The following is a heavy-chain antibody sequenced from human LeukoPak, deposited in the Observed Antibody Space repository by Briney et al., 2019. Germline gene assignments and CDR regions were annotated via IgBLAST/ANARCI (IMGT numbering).Heavy chain of an antibody. Sequence: PSETLSLTCAVYGGSFSGYYWSWIRQPPGKGLEWIGEINHSGSTNYNPSLKSRVTISVDTSKNQFSLKLSSVTAADTAVYYCASRTYLNSRTDYWGQGTQVTVSS. V-gene: IGHV4-34*01. D-gene: IGHD6-13*01. CDR2: INHSGST. J-gene: IGHJ4*02. CDR1: GGSFSGYY. CDR3: ASRTYLNSRTDY.